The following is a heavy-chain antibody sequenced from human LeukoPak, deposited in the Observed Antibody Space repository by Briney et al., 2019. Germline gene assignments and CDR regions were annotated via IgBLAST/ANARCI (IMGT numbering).Heavy chain of an antibody. CDR3: ARSVGGDYFDY. D-gene: IGHD3-16*01. CDR2: IYYSGST. Sequence: SETLSLTCTVSGGSISSYYWSWIRQPPGKGLEWIGYIYYSGSTNYNPSLKSRVTISVDTPKNQLSPKLSSVTAADTAVYYCARSVGGDYFDYWGQGTLVTVSS. V-gene: IGHV4-59*08. CDR1: GGSISSYY. J-gene: IGHJ4*02.